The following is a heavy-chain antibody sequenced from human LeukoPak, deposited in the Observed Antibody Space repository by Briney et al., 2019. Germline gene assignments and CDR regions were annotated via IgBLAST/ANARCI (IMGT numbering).Heavy chain of an antibody. CDR1: GFTFSSYA. Sequence: GGSLRLSCAASGFTFSSYAMSWVRQAPGKGLEWVSAISGSGGSTYYADSVKGRFTISRDNAKNSLYLQMNSLRAEDTAVYYCAKDIGPIVVDPRDYFDYWGQGTLVTVSS. CDR2: ISGSGGST. D-gene: IGHD3-22*01. CDR3: AKDIGPIVVDPRDYFDY. V-gene: IGHV3-23*01. J-gene: IGHJ4*02.